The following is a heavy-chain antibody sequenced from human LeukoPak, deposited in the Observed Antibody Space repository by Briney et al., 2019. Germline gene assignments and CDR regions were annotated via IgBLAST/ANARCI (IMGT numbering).Heavy chain of an antibody. D-gene: IGHD4-17*01. V-gene: IGHV1-18*01. CDR2: ISAYNGNT. CDR1: GYTFTSYG. J-gene: IGHJ6*03. Sequence: GASVKVSCKASGYTFTSYGISWVRQAPGQGLEWVGWISAYNGNTNYAQKLQGRVTMTTDTSTSTAYMELRSLRSDDTAVYYCARDRPDYAYYYYYYYMDVWGKGTTVTVSS. CDR3: ARDRPDYAYYYYYYYMDV.